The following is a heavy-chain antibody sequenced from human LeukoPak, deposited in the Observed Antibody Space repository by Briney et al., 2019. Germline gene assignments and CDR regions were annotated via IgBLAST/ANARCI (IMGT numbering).Heavy chain of an antibody. CDR2: IKQDGSEK. Sequence: PGGSLRLSCAASGFTFSTYYMAWVRQAPGKGLEWVANIKQDGSEKYYGGSVKGRFTISRDNAKNALYLQLNSLRVEDTAVYFCAGGFGFLIESWGQGTLVTVSS. D-gene: IGHD2-21*01. V-gene: IGHV3-7*04. CDR3: AGGFGFLIES. J-gene: IGHJ4*02. CDR1: GFTFSTYY.